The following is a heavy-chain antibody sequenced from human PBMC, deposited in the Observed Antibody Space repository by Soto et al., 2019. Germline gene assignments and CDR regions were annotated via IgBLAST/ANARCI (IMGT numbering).Heavy chain of an antibody. CDR1: GGSISSGGYS. Sequence: SETLSLTCAVSGGSISSGGYSWSWIRQPPGKGLEWIGYIYHSGSTYYNPSLKSRVTISVDRSKNQFSLRLSSVTAADTAVYYCAGGIAARPLGYWGQGTLVTV. D-gene: IGHD6-6*01. CDR3: AGGIAARPLGY. CDR2: IYHSGST. J-gene: IGHJ4*02. V-gene: IGHV4-30-2*01.